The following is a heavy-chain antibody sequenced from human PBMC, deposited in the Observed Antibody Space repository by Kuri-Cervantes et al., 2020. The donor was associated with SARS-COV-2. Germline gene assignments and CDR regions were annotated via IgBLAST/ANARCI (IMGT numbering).Heavy chain of an antibody. J-gene: IGHJ3*02. CDR1: GFTFSSYA. V-gene: IGHV3-23*01. CDR2: ISGSGGST. Sequence: GGSLRLSCAASGFTFSSYAMSWVRQAPGKVLEWVSAISGSGGSTYYADSVKGRFTISRDNSKNTLYLQMNSLRAEDTAVYYCAKGPVGATGAFDIWGQGTMVTVSS. D-gene: IGHD1-26*01. CDR3: AKGPVGATGAFDI.